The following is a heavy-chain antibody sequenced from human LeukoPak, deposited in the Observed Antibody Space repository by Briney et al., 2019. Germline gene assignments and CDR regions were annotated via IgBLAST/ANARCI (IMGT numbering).Heavy chain of an antibody. D-gene: IGHD2-21*02. Sequence: PGRSLRLSCTASGFTFGDYAMSWFRQAPGKGLEWVGFIRSKAYGGTTEYAASVKGRFTISRDDSKSIAYLQMNSLKTEDTAVYYSTRGGEGRAYCGGDCYFDYWGQGTLVTVSS. V-gene: IGHV3-49*03. CDR2: IRSKAYGGTT. CDR1: GFTFGDYA. J-gene: IGHJ4*02. CDR3: TRGGEGRAYCGGDCYFDY.